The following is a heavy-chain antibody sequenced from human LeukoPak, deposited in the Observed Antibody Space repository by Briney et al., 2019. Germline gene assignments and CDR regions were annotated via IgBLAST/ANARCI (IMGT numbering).Heavy chain of an antibody. CDR3: AKGEYQLPYNWFDP. Sequence: GGSLRLSCAASGFTFDDYAMHWVRQAPGKGLEWVSGISWNSGSIVYADSVKGRFTISRDNAKNSLYLQMNSLRAEDTALYYCAKGEYQLPYNWFDPWGQGTLVTVSS. CDR2: ISWNSGSI. V-gene: IGHV3-9*01. D-gene: IGHD2-2*01. CDR1: GFTFDDYA. J-gene: IGHJ5*02.